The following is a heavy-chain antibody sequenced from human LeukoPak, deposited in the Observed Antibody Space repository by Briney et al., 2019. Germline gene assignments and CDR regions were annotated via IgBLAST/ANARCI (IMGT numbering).Heavy chain of an antibody. Sequence: PSETLSLTCAVYGGSFSGYYWSWIRQPPGKGLEWIGEINHSGSTNYNLSLKSRVTISVDTSKNQFSLKLSSVTAADTAVYYCARGPLTTQLPDAFDIWGQGTMVTVSS. CDR1: GGSFSGYY. D-gene: IGHD2-2*01. CDR2: INHSGST. J-gene: IGHJ3*02. CDR3: ARGPLTTQLPDAFDI. V-gene: IGHV4-34*01.